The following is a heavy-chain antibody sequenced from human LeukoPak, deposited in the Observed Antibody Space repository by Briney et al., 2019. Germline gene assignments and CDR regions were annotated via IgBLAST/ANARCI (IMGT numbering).Heavy chain of an antibody. V-gene: IGHV4-39*01. J-gene: IGHJ4*02. CDR3: ARRKLLGGYYDSSGYSLLDY. D-gene: IGHD3-22*01. Sequence: SETLSLTCTVSGGSISSSNYYWDWIRQPPGKGLEWIGSIDYRGNTYYNPSLKSRVTISGDTSKNQLSLKLSSVTVSETSVYYCARRKLLGGYYDSSGYSLLDYWGQGTLLTVSS. CDR1: GGSISSSNYY. CDR2: IDYRGNT.